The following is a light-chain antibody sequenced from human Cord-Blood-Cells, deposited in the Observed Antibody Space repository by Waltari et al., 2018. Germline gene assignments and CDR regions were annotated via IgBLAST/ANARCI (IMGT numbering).Light chain of an antibody. CDR1: QSVRSN. Sequence: EIVMTKSPATLSVSPGERAPLPCRASQSVRSNLAWYQQKPGQAPRLLIYGASTRATGIPARFSGSGSGTEFTLTISSLQSEDFAVYYCQQYNNWPPWTFGQGTKVEIK. CDR2: GAS. J-gene: IGKJ1*01. V-gene: IGKV3-15*01. CDR3: QQYNNWPPWT.